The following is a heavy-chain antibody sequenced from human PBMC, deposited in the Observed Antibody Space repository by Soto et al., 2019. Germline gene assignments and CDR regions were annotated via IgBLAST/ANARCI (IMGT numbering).Heavy chain of an antibody. CDR2: VYYNENT. Sequence: SETLSLTCSVSGASINNFAYYWGWIRQPPGKGLEWIGTVYYNENTYYNPSLKSRVAISVDTAKNQFSLNLRSVTAADTAIYFCARRERYYGSPGWFDPWGQGTLVTVCS. J-gene: IGHJ5*01. D-gene: IGHD3-10*01. CDR3: ARRERYYGSPGWFDP. CDR1: GASINNFAYY. V-gene: IGHV4-39*01.